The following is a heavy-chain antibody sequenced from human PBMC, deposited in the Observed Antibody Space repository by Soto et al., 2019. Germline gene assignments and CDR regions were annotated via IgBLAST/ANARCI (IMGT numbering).Heavy chain of an antibody. Sequence: PGGSLRLSCVASGLTVSGKKYMAWVRQAPGKGPEWVSGVYDLDGTYYADSVKGRFTISRDNSRNTLYLQMNSLRAEDTAVYYCGVQYDYWGQGTLVTVS. J-gene: IGHJ4*02. CDR2: VYDLDGT. CDR1: GLTVSGKKY. D-gene: IGHD1-1*01. CDR3: GVQYDY. V-gene: IGHV3-53*01.